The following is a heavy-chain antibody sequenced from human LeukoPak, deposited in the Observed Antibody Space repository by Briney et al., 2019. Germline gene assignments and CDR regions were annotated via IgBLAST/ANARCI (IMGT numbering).Heavy chain of an antibody. J-gene: IGHJ4*02. Sequence: PSETLSLTCTVSGGSISSYYWSWIRQPPGKGLEWIGYIYYSGSTNYNPSLKSRVTISVDTSKNQFSLKLSSVTAADTAVYYCARGLSYYDFWSGYYREYYFDYWGQGTLVTVSS. CDR2: IYYSGST. V-gene: IGHV4-59*12. CDR3: ARGLSYYDFWSGYYREYYFDY. CDR1: GGSISSYY. D-gene: IGHD3-3*01.